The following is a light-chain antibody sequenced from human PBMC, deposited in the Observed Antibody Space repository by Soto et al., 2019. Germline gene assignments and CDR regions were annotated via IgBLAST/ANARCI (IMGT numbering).Light chain of an antibody. CDR3: MQALQTPRT. CDR2: LGS. V-gene: IGKV2-28*01. Sequence: DIVMTQSPLSLPVTPGEPASISCRSSQSLLHSNGYKYLDWYLQKPGQSPQLLIYLGSNRASGVPDRFSGSGLGTDFTLKISRVEAEDVGVYYCMQALQTPRTFGPGTKVDIK. CDR1: QSLLHSNGYKY. J-gene: IGKJ3*01.